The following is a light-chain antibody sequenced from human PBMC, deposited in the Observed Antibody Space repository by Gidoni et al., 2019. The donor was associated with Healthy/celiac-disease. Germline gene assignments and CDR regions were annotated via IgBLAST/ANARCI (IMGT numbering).Light chain of an antibody. CDR2: GAS. CDR1: QSVSSSY. Sequence: EIVLTQSPGTLSLSPGERATLSCRASQSVSSSYLAGYQQKPGQAPRLLLYGASSRATGIPDRFSGSGSGTDFTLTISRLEPEDFAVYYCQQYGSGTFGQGTKVEIK. V-gene: IGKV3-20*01. CDR3: QQYGSGT. J-gene: IGKJ1*01.